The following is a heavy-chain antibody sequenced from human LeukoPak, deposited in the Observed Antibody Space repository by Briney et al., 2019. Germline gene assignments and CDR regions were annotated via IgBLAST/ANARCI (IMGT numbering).Heavy chain of an antibody. J-gene: IGHJ5*02. Sequence: GGSLRLSCAASGFNLRDHWMHWVRQAPGKGLVWVSRLGTDGTYTNYADSVRGRFTISRDNAKNTLYLQMDSLRAEDTAFYYCVRDPSNSGNWFDLWGQGTLVSVSS. CDR2: LGTDGTYT. CDR3: VRDPSNSGNWFDL. D-gene: IGHD4-11*01. CDR1: GFNLRDHW. V-gene: IGHV3-74*01.